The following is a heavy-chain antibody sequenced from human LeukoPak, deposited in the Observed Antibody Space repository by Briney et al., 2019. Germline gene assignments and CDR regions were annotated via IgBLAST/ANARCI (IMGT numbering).Heavy chain of an antibody. D-gene: IGHD6-6*01. Sequence: GGSLRLXCAASRFTFSSYAMSWVRQAPGKGLESVSAIIGSGASTYYADSVKGRFTISRDNSKNTLYLQMNSLRAEDTAVYYCAKDRGAAARPSYGFYYCYMDVWGKGTTVTVSS. CDR3: AKDRGAAARPSYGFYYCYMDV. J-gene: IGHJ6*03. CDR2: IIGSGAST. CDR1: RFTFSSYA. V-gene: IGHV3-23*01.